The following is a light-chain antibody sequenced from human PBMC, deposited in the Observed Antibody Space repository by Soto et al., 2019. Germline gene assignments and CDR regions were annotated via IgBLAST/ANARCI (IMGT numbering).Light chain of an antibody. CDR2: GVS. CDR1: SSDVGSYNL. CDR3: CSYAGSSTPYV. V-gene: IGLV2-23*02. J-gene: IGLJ1*01. Sequence: LTQPSSVSGSPGQSITISCTGTSSDVGSYNLVSWYQQHPGKAPKLMIYGVSKRPSGVSNRFSGSKSGNTASLTISGLQAEDEADYYCCSYAGSSTPYVFGTGTKVTVL.